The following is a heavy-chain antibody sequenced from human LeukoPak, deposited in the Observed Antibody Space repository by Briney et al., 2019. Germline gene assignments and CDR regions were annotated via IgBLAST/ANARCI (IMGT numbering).Heavy chain of an antibody. D-gene: IGHD3-22*01. V-gene: IGHV1-2*02. CDR3: ARELEPIRWLDGGRVFAFDI. J-gene: IGHJ3*02. Sequence: GASVKVSCKASGYTFTGYYMHWVRQAPGQGLEWMGWINPNSGGTNYAQKFQGRVTMTRDTSISTAYMELSRLRSDDTAVYYCARELEPIRWLDGGRVFAFDIWGQGTMVTVSS. CDR1: GYTFTGYY. CDR2: INPNSGGT.